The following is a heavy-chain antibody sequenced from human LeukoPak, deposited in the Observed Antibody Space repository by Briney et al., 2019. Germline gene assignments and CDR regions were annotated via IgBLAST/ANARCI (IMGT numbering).Heavy chain of an antibody. J-gene: IGHJ4*02. CDR3: TTARYDILTGYFDY. Sequence: GGSLRLSCAASGFTFSNAWMSWVRQAPGKGLEWVGRIKSKTDGGTTDYAAPVKGRFTISRDDSKNTLYLQMNSLKTEDTAVYYCTTARYDILTGYFDYWGQGTLVTVSS. D-gene: IGHD3-9*01. V-gene: IGHV3-15*01. CDR1: GFTFSNAW. CDR2: IKSKTDGGTT.